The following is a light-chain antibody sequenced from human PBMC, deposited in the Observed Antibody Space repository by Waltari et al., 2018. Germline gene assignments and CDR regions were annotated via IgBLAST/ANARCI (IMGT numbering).Light chain of an antibody. CDR2: TTT. V-gene: IGLV8-61*01. J-gene: IGLJ3*02. CDR1: SDSVSTGHY. Sequence: QTVVTQEPSLSLSPGGTVTLTCGLSSDSVSTGHYPGWFQQTPGQAPRTLIYTTTVRSFGVPLRFSGSILGNKASLTITGAQAEDESDYYCVLHLGNGIWMCGGGTKLTVL. CDR3: VLHLGNGIWM.